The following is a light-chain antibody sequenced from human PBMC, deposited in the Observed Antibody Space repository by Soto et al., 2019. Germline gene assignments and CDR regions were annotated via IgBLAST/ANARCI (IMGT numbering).Light chain of an antibody. CDR3: CSYAGSYTSV. V-gene: IGLV2-11*01. J-gene: IGLJ1*01. CDR2: AVS. CDR1: NIGSKS. Sequence: LTQPPSVSVAPGQTARITCGGNNIGSKSVHWYQQKPGKAPKLMIYAVSKRPSGVPDRFSGSKSGKTASLTISGLQAEEEGDYYCCSYAGSYTSVVGTGTKVTVL.